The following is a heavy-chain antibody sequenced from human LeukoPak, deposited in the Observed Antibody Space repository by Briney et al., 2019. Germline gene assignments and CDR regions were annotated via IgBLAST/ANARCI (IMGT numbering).Heavy chain of an antibody. CDR3: ARDTCNGGDCFNSFDP. D-gene: IGHD2-21*02. Sequence: GASVKVSCKASGYSFTGYYIHWARQAPGQGLEWMGWINPNGGGTNYAQEFQGRVTMTRDTSISTAYMELRSLRSDDTAMYYCARDTCNGGDCFNSFDPWGQGTLVTVSS. CDR1: GYSFTGYY. V-gene: IGHV1-2*02. CDR2: INPNGGGT. J-gene: IGHJ5*02.